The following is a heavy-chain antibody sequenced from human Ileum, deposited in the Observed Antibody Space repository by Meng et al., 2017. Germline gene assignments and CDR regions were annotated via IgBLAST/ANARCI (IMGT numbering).Heavy chain of an antibody. Sequence: QLQLQESGPGLGKPSDTLSLTCAVSGDSIRYSSYYWGWVRQPPGQGLEWIGSIYYNGNTYYSPSLKSRASISVDTSKNQFSLKLSSVTAADTAVYYCARPAVTTALGGFDYWGQGTLVTVSS. CDR1: GDSIRYSSYY. CDR3: ARPAVTTALGGFDY. CDR2: IYYNGNT. V-gene: IGHV4-39*01. J-gene: IGHJ4*02. D-gene: IGHD3-16*01.